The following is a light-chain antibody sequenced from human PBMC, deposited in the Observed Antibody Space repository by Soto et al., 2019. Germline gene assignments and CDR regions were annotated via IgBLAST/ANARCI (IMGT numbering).Light chain of an antibody. Sequence: QSVLTQPPSASGTPGQRVTISCSGSRSNIGSNAVSWYQQLPGTAPKLLIYNDNQRPSGVPDRFSASKSGTSASLAISGLQSEDEADYDCAAWDDSLNAQGVFGGGTKVTVL. CDR2: NDN. J-gene: IGLJ3*02. V-gene: IGLV1-44*01. CDR3: AAWDDSLNAQGV. CDR1: RSNIGSNA.